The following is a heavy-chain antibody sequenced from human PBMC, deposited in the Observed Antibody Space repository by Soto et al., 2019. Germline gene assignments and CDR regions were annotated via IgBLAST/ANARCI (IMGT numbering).Heavy chain of an antibody. CDR2: IWYDGRNK. V-gene: IGHV3-33*01. CDR3: ASRGYCSSTGCYAYYSMDV. Sequence: QVQLVESGGGVVQPGRSLRLSCAASGFNLNRYGMHWVRQAPGKGLEWVAVIWYDGRNKYYADSVKGRFNISRNNSKNPLYLQRNSLRAEDTAVYYSASRGYCSSTGCYAYYSMDVWGQGTTVTVSS. CDR1: GFNLNRYG. J-gene: IGHJ6*02. D-gene: IGHD2-2*01.